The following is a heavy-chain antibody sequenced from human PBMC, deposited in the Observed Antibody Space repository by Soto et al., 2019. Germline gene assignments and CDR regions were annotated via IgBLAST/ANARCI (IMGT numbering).Heavy chain of an antibody. J-gene: IGHJ6*02. V-gene: IGHV3-30-3*01. D-gene: IGHD5-12*01. CDR1: GFTFSSYA. CDR2: ISYDGSNK. Sequence: QVQLVESGGGVVQPGRSLRLSCAASGFTFSSYAMHWVRQAPGKGLEWVAVISYDGSNKYYADSVKGRFTISRDNSKNTXYXXMNSLRAEDTAVYYCARDDLVEMATITLYYYGMDVWGQGTTVTVSS. CDR3: ARDDLVEMATITLYYYGMDV.